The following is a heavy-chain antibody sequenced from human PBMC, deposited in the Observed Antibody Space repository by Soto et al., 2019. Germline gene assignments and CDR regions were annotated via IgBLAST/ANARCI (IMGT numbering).Heavy chain of an antibody. CDR1: GFTFSSYA. J-gene: IGHJ6*02. CDR3: ARGDRGGSGSPASYYYSGLDV. Sequence: DVQLLESGGHLVQPGGSLRLSCAASGFTFSSYAMSWVRQAPGKGLEWVSSVSPGGDMTYYSDSVKGRFTISRDNSNNALFLQMNSLRIEDTALYYCARGDRGGSGSPASYYYSGLDVWGQGATVTVS. V-gene: IGHV3-23*01. CDR2: VSPGGDMT. D-gene: IGHD3-10*01.